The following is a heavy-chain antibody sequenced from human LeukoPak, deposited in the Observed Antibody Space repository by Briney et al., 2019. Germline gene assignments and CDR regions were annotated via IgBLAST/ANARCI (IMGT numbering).Heavy chain of an antibody. CDR2: FYYSGST. J-gene: IGHJ3*02. CDR3: ARSLTVTYGAFDI. CDR1: GGPISSYY. Sequence: PSEILSLTCTVYGGPISSYYWSWIRQPPGKGLEWIGYFYYSGSTNYNPSLKSRVTKSVDTSKNQFSLRLSSVTVADTAVYYCARSLTVTYGAFDIWGQGTMVTVSS. V-gene: IGHV4-59*01. D-gene: IGHD4-17*01.